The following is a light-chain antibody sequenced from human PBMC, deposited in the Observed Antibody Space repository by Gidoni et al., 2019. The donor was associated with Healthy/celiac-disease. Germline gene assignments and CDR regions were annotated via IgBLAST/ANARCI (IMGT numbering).Light chain of an antibody. Sequence: EIVLTQSPGTLSLSPGERATLSCRASQSVSSSYLAWYQQKPGQAPRLLIYGASSRATGIPDRFSGSGSGPDFTLTISRLEPEDFAVYYCQQYGSSPMYTFGQGTKLGIK. V-gene: IGKV3-20*01. CDR3: QQYGSSPMYT. J-gene: IGKJ2*01. CDR1: QSVSSSY. CDR2: GAS.